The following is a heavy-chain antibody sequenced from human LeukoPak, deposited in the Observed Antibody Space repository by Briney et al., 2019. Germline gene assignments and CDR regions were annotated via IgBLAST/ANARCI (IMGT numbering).Heavy chain of an antibody. CDR2: IYYTGGT. CDR1: GGSIGSDC. Sequence: MASETLSLTCTVSGGSIGSDCWTWIRQPPGKGLEYIGYIYYTGGTNYNPSLKSRVTISVDTSKNQFSLKLSSVTAADTAVYFCAKYGNSGWVIDNWGQGTLVTVSS. V-gene: IGHV4-59*08. D-gene: IGHD6-19*01. J-gene: IGHJ4*02. CDR3: AKYGNSGWVIDN.